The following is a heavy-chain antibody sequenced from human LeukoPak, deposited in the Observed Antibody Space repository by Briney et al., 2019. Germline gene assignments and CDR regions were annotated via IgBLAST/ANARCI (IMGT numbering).Heavy chain of an antibody. CDR3: ARKTVTKGFDY. Sequence: PGGSLRLSCAASGFTFSSYDMHWVRQATGKGLEWVSAIGTAGDTYYPGSVKGRFTISRENAKNSLYLQMNSLRAGDTAVYYCARKTVTKGFDYWGQGTLVTVSS. CDR2: IGTAGDT. J-gene: IGHJ4*02. D-gene: IGHD4-11*01. CDR1: GFTFSSYD. V-gene: IGHV3-13*01.